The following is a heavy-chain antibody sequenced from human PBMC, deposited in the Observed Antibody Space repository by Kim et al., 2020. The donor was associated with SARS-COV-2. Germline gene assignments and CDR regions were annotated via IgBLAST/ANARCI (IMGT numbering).Heavy chain of an antibody. CDR2: INSDGSNT. V-gene: IGHV3-74*01. D-gene: IGHD5-18*01. CDR3: ARAYTAPDY. J-gene: IGHJ4*02. Sequence: GGSLRLSCVASGFAFRDYFMHWFRQAPGKGLVWVSHINSDGSNTIYANSVKGRFTISRDNAKNTVYMQMNSLRAEDTAVYYCARAYTAPDYWGQGTLVTVSS. CDR1: GFAFRDYF.